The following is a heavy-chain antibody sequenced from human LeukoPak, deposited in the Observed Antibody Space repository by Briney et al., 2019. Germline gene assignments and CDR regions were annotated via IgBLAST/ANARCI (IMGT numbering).Heavy chain of an antibody. Sequence: SETLSLTCAVYGGSFSGYYWSWIRHPPGKGLEWIGEINHSGSTNYNPSLKSRVTISVDTSKNQFSLKLSSVTAADTAVYYCARESSNYYMDVWGKGTTVTVSS. D-gene: IGHD6-6*01. CDR2: INHSGST. J-gene: IGHJ6*03. CDR3: ARESSNYYMDV. CDR1: GGSFSGYY. V-gene: IGHV4-34*01.